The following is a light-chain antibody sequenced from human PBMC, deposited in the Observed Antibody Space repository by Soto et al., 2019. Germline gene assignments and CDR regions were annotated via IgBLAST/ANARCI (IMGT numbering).Light chain of an antibody. CDR1: QSVSGNY. J-gene: IGKJ4*01. Sequence: ENVLTQSPGTLSLSPGKRATLSCRASQSVSGNYLAWYQHKPGQAPRLLIYGASSRATGIADRFSGSGSGTDFTLTISRLEPEDSAVYYCHQYGSSPLPGGSPLPFGGGTKVEIK. CDR3: HQYGSSPLPGGSPLP. CDR2: GAS. V-gene: IGKV3-20*01.